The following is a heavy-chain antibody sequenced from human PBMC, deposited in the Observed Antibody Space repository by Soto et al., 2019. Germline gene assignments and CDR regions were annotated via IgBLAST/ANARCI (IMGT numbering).Heavy chain of an antibody. CDR2: IYYSGST. CDR3: ASSYYYDSSGYFDY. Sequence: PSETLSVTCTVSGGSISSGDYYWSWIRQPPGKGLEWIGYIYYSGSTYYNPSLKSRVTISVDTSKNQFSLKLSSVTAADTAVYYCASSYYYDSSGYFDYWGQGTLVTVSS. V-gene: IGHV4-30-4*01. D-gene: IGHD3-22*01. CDR1: GGSISSGDYY. J-gene: IGHJ4*02.